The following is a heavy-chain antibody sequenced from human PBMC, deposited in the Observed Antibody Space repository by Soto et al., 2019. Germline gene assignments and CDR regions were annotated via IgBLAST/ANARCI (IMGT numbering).Heavy chain of an antibody. D-gene: IGHD3-3*01. CDR2: IYYSGST. Sequence: QVQLQESGPGLVKPSQTLSLTCTVSGGSISSGDYYWSWIRQPPGKGLEWIGYIYYSGSTYYNPSLKIRVTISVDTSKNQFSLKLSSVTAADTAVYYCARRGFTIFGVARFDYWGQGTLVTVSS. CDR1: GGSISSGDYY. CDR3: ARRGFTIFGVARFDY. J-gene: IGHJ4*02. V-gene: IGHV4-30-4*01.